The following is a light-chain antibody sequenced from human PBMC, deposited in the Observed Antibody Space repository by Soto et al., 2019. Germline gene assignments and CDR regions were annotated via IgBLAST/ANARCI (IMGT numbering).Light chain of an antibody. J-gene: IGKJ4*01. CDR1: QSVSNY. V-gene: IGKV3-11*01. CDR2: DAS. Sequence: EIVLTQSPATLSLSPGERATLSCRASQSVSNYLAWFQQKPGQAPRLLIYDASNRATGIPARFSGSGSGTDVTLTISSLEPEDFAVYYCQQRSSWTLLTFGGGTKVEI. CDR3: QQRSSWTLLT.